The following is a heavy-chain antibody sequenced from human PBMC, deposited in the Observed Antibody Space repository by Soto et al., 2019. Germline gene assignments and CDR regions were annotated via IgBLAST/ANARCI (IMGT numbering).Heavy chain of an antibody. D-gene: IGHD3-3*01. CDR1: GYTFTSDY. Sequence: SVKGSWKAAGYTFTSDYMHWVRQAPVQGLEWMGIINPSGGSTSYAQKFQGRVTMTRDTSTSTVYMELSSLRSEDTAVYYCARDPGRITIFGVVISHFDYWGQGTLVTVYS. J-gene: IGHJ4*02. CDR3: ARDPGRITIFGVVISHFDY. CDR2: INPSGGST. V-gene: IGHV1-46*01.